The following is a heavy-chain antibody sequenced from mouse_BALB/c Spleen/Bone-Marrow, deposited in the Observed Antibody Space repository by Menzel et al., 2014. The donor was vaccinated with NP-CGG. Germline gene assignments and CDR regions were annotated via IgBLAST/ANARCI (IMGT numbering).Heavy chain of an antibody. V-gene: IGHV1S56*01. CDR3: ARSGDSSGYGFAY. CDR2: IYPGDGSN. CDR1: GYTFPSYA. D-gene: IGHD3-2*01. J-gene: IGHJ3*01. Sequence: VHLVESGPELVKPGVLVKISCKASGYTFPSYAINWVKQRPGQGLERIGWIYPGDGSNKYNEKFKGKATLTAYKSSSTVFMQLSSLTSENSAVYFCARSGDSSGYGFAYWGQGTLVTVSS.